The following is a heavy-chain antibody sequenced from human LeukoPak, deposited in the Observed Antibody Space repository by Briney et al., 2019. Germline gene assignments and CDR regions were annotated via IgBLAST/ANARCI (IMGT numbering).Heavy chain of an antibody. J-gene: IGHJ4*02. Sequence: ASVKVSCKASGYAFTRYYMHWVRQAPGQGREWMGWINPNSGGTNYAQKFQGRVTMTRDTSISTAYMELSRLRSDDTAVYYCARDLGGSYRLSYFDYWGQGTLVTVSS. V-gene: IGHV1-2*02. D-gene: IGHD3-16*02. CDR3: ARDLGGSYRLSYFDY. CDR2: INPNSGGT. CDR1: GYAFTRYY.